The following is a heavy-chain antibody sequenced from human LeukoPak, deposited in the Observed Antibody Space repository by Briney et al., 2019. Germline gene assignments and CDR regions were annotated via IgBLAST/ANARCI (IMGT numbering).Heavy chain of an antibody. J-gene: IGHJ5*02. CDR1: GGSISSYY. CDR2: MSSSGIS. CDR3: AKGAGPPWFDP. V-gene: IGHV4-59*08. Sequence: PSGTLSRTCTVSGGSISSYYWSWIRQPPGKGLEWIGRMSSSGISTYSPSLKSRVTISIDTSRNQFSMNLNSVTAADTAVYYCAKGAGPPWFDPWGQGTLVTVSS. D-gene: IGHD6-19*01.